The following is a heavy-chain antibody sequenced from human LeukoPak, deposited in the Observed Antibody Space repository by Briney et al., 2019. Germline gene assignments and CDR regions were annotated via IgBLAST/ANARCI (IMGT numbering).Heavy chain of an antibody. V-gene: IGHV3-23*01. CDR3: AKAPYDFWSGYLFDY. CDR1: GFTFSSYA. Sequence: PGGSLRLSCAASGFTFSSYAMSWVRQAPGKGLEWVSAISGSGGSTYYADSVKGRFTISRDNSKNTLYLQMNSLRAEDTAVYYCAKAPYDFWSGYLFDYWGQGTLVTVSS. CDR2: ISGSGGST. D-gene: IGHD3-3*01. J-gene: IGHJ4*02.